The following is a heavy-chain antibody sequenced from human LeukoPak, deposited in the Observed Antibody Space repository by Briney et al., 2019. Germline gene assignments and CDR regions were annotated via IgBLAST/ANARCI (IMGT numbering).Heavy chain of an antibody. J-gene: IGHJ4*02. CDR2: ISGSGGCT. V-gene: IGHV3-23*01. CDR3: AKDPRRMARLITFGGGRPYYFDY. CDR1: GFTFSSYA. Sequence: GGSLRLSCAASGFTFSSYAMSWVRQAPGKGPRWVSSISGSGGCTYYADSVKGRFTIPRDNSKKTLYLQINSLRAEDTAVYYCAKDPRRMARLITFGGGRPYYFDYWGQGTLVTVSS. D-gene: IGHD3-16*01.